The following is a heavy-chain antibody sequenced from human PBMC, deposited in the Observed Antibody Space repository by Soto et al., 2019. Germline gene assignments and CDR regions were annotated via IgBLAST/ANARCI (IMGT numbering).Heavy chain of an antibody. V-gene: IGHV3-23*01. CDR3: AKDTYSYGSKGDAFDI. D-gene: IGHD5-18*01. CDR2: ISGSGGST. Sequence: PGGSLRLSCAASGFTFSSDAMSWVRQAPGKVLEWVSAISGSGGSTYYADSVKGRFTISRDNSNNTLYLQMNSLRAEDTAVYYCAKDTYSYGSKGDAFDIWGQGTMVNVSS. CDR1: GFTFSSDA. J-gene: IGHJ3*02.